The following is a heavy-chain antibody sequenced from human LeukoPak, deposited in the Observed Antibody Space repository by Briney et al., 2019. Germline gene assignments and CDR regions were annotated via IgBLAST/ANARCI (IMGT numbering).Heavy chain of an antibody. D-gene: IGHD2-2*01. CDR1: GFTFSSYS. J-gene: IGHJ4*02. CDR3: ARAPTVLVGYCSSSSCQADY. V-gene: IGHV3-21*01. Sequence: GGSLRLSCAASGFTFSSYSMNWVRQAPGKGLEWVSAISGDSRYIYYADSVRGRFTISRDNAENSLYLQVHSLSVEDTAVYYCARAPTVLVGYCSSSSCQADYWGQGTLVTVSS. CDR2: ISGDSRYI.